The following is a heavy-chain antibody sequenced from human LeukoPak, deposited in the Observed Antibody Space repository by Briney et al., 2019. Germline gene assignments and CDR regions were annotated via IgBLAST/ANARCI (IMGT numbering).Heavy chain of an antibody. V-gene: IGHV1-24*01. D-gene: IGHD3-16*02. CDR2: FDPEDGET. Sequence: ASVKVSCKVSGYTLTKLSMHWVRQAPGKGLEWMGGFDPEDGETIYAQKFQGRVTMTEDTSTDTAYMELSSLRSEDTAVYYCATAPFYDYIWGSYRRDYFDYWGQGTLVTVSS. CDR3: ATAPFYDYIWGSYRRDYFDY. CDR1: GYTLTKLS. J-gene: IGHJ4*02.